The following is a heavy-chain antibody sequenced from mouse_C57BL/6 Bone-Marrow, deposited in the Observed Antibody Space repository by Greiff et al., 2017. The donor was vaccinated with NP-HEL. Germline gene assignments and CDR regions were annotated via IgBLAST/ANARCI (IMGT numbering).Heavy chain of an antibody. J-gene: IGHJ4*01. CDR2: IRNKANNHAT. V-gene: IGHV6-6*01. CDR3: TRKDYRYYAMDY. D-gene: IGHD2-4*01. CDR1: GFTFSDAW. Sequence: EVKLMESGGGLVQPGGSMKLSCAASGFTFSDAWMDWVRQSPEKGLEWVAEIRNKANNHATYYAESVKGRFTISRDDSKSSVYLQMNSLRAEDTGIYYCTRKDYRYYAMDYWGQGTSVTVSS.